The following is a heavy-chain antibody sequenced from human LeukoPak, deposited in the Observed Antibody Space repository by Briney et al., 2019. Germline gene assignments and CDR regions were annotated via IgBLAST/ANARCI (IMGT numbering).Heavy chain of an antibody. Sequence: PGGSLRLSCAASGFTFSSYAMHWVRQAPGKGLEWVAVISYDGSNKYYADSVKGRFTISRDNSKNTLYLQMNSLRAEDTAVYYCAKDSFEGDYFDYWGQGTLVTVSS. CDR2: ISYDGSNK. D-gene: IGHD3-9*01. CDR1: GFTFSSYA. J-gene: IGHJ4*02. V-gene: IGHV3-30*04. CDR3: AKDSFEGDYFDY.